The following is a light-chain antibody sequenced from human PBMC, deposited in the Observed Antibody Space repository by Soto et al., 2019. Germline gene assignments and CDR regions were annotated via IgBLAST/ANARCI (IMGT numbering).Light chain of an antibody. Sequence: QSALTQPPSASGSLGQSVTIPCTGTSSDVGAYDYVSWYQQHPGKAPKLVIYGVTERPSGVPDRFSGSKSGNTASLTVSGLQSEDEAYYYCSSYAGSSTWVFGGGTKLTVL. J-gene: IGLJ3*02. CDR3: SSYAGSSTWV. V-gene: IGLV2-8*01. CDR1: SSDVGAYDY. CDR2: GVT.